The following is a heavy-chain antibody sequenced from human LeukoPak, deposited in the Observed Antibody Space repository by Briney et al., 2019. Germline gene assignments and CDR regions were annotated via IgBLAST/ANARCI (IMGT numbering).Heavy chain of an antibody. CDR2: INPNSGGT. D-gene: IGHD2-2*01. V-gene: IGHV1-2*02. Sequence: ASVKVSCKASGYTFTGYYTHWVRQAPGQGLEWMGWINPNSGGTNYAQKFQGRVTMTRDTSISTAYMELSRLRSDDTAVYYCASLIVVVPAAMYEYDYWGQGTLVTVSS. J-gene: IGHJ4*02. CDR3: ASLIVVVPAAMYEYDY. CDR1: GYTFTGYY.